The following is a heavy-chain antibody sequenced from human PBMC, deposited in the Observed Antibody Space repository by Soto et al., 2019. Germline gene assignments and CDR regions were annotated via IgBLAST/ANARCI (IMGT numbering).Heavy chain of an antibody. CDR2: ISYDGGNM. Sequence: QVQLVESGGGGVQPGRSLRLTCAASGFAFKSYGMHWVRQAPGRGLEWVAAISYDGGNMYYADSVKGRFTISRDNSKNTLYLQMTSLRPEDTAVYYCVKDSWWLVSFDHWGQGTLVTVSS. CDR3: VKDSWWLVSFDH. CDR1: GFAFKSYG. D-gene: IGHD6-19*01. J-gene: IGHJ4*02. V-gene: IGHV3-30*18.